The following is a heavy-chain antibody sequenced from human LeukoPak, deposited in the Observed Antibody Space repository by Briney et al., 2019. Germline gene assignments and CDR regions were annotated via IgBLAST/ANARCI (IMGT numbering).Heavy chain of an antibody. CDR1: GYTFTSYD. D-gene: IGHD2-2*01. CDR2: MNPNTGVT. Sequence: GASVTVSCKASGYTFTSYDINWVRQATGQGLEWMGWMNPNTGVTNYAQRFQGRVTMTRDTSISTAYMELSRLRSDDTAVYYCARVTNYYYMDVWGKGTTVTVSS. J-gene: IGHJ6*03. CDR3: ARVTNYYYMDV. V-gene: IGHV1-2*02.